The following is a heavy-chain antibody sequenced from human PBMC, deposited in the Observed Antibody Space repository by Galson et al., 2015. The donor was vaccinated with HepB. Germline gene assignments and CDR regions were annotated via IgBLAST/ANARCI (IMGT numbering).Heavy chain of an antibody. Sequence: SLRLSCAASGFTFSRYWMSWVRQAPGKGLEWVANIKQDGSEKYYVDSVKGRFTISRDNAKNSLYLQMNSLRAEDTAVYYCARGYDYGDYWGQGTLVTVSS. D-gene: IGHD3-16*01. J-gene: IGHJ4*02. CDR2: IKQDGSEK. V-gene: IGHV3-7*01. CDR1: GFTFSRYW. CDR3: ARGYDYGDY.